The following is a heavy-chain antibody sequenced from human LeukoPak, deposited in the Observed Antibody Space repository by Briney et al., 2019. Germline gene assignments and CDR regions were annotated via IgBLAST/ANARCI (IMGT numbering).Heavy chain of an antibody. D-gene: IGHD4-17*01. V-gene: IGHV3-49*04. CDR2: IRSKAYGGTT. Sequence: RSLRLSCTGSGFTFGDYAVIWVRQAPGRGLEWVGFIRSKAYGGTTEYAASVKGRFTISRDDSKSIAYLQMDSLKTEDTAVYYCTRDYGDYKGDYWGQGTLVSVPT. CDR3: TRDYGDYKGDY. CDR1: GFTFGDYA. J-gene: IGHJ4*02.